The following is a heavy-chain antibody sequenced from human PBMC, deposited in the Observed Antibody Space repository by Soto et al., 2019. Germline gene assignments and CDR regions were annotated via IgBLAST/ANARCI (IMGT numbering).Heavy chain of an antibody. CDR2: IYYSGST. CDR3: ARYCSGGSCYGPPGAFDI. J-gene: IGHJ3*02. V-gene: IGHV4-61*08. Sequence: SETLSLTCTVSGGSISSGGYYWSWIRQPPGKGLEWIGYIYYSGSTNYNPSLKSRVTISVDTSKNQFSLKLSSVTAADTAVYYCARYCSGGSCYGPPGAFDIWGQGTMVTVSS. CDR1: GGSISSGGYY. D-gene: IGHD2-15*01.